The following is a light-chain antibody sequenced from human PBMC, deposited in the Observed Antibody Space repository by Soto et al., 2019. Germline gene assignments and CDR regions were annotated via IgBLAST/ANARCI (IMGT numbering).Light chain of an antibody. CDR3: SSYAGSNNFV. Sequence: ALTQPPSASRAPGQSVTISCTGTSSDVGGYNYVSWYQQHPGKAPKLMIYEVSKRPSGVPDRFSGSKSGNTASLTVSGLQAEDEADYYCSSYAGSNNFVFGTGTKVTVL. CDR2: EVS. V-gene: IGLV2-8*02. J-gene: IGLJ1*01. CDR1: SSDVGGYNY.